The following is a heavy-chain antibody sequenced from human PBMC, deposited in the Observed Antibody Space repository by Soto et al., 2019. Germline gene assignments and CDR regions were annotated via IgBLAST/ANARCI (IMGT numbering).Heavy chain of an antibody. D-gene: IGHD3-3*01. CDR1: GFTFSGDW. V-gene: IGHV3-74*01. CDR2: ISPDGTTT. CDR3: SRGRSPYYGYFDP. Sequence: GGSLRLSCVASGFTFSGDWMHWVRQVPGKGLVWVSRISPDGTTTYYADSVKGRFTISRDNAKNTLYLQMNGLRADDTAVYYCSRGRSPYYGYFDPWGPGTLVTVSS. J-gene: IGHJ5*02.